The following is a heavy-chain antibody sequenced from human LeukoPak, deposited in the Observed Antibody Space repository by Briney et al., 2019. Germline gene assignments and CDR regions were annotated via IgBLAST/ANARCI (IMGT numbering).Heavy chain of an antibody. Sequence: WGSLRLSCAASGFTFSSYAMSWVRQAPGKGLEWVSAISGSGGSPYYKPSVKGRFTISRDNSKNTLYLQMNSLRAEDTAVYYCAKDSPIFGVVIPPDYWGQGTLVTVSS. V-gene: IGHV3-23*01. CDR1: GFTFSSYA. CDR2: ISGSGGSP. CDR3: AKDSPIFGVVIPPDY. D-gene: IGHD3-3*01. J-gene: IGHJ4*02.